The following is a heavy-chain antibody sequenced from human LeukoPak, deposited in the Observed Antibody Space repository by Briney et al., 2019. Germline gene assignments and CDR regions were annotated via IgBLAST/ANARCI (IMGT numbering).Heavy chain of an antibody. CDR1: GGSISSYY. J-gene: IGHJ4*02. CDR3: ARVQRKAFPDY. Sequence: PSETLSLTCTVSGGSISSYYWSRIRQPPGKGLEWIGYIYYSGSTNYNPSLKSRVTISVDTSKNQFSLKLSSVTAADTAVYYCARVQRKAFPDYWGQGTLVTVSS. D-gene: IGHD2/OR15-2a*01. V-gene: IGHV4-59*01. CDR2: IYYSGST.